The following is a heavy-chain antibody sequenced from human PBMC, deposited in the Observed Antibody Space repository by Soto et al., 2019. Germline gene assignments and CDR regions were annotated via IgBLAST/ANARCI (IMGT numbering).Heavy chain of an antibody. CDR2: INAGNGNT. CDR3: ARDPNDSSAYYHHYYYGMDV. Sequence: QIKLMQSGAEVKKPGASVKVSGKASGYTFTSYGIHWVRQAPGQRLEWTGWINAGNGNTKYSEKFQGRVTITRDTSASTAYLELSSLRSEDTAVYYCARDPNDSSAYYHHYYYGMDVWGQGTTVTVSS. CDR1: GYTFTSYG. J-gene: IGHJ6*02. D-gene: IGHD3-22*01. V-gene: IGHV1-3*01.